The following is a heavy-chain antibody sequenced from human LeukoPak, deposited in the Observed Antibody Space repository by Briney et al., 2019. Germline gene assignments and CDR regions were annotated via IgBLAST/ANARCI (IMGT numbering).Heavy chain of an antibody. CDR3: ARVSGGLQGWFDP. Sequence: ASVKVSCKASGYTFTGYYMHWVRQAPGQGLEWMGWINPNSGGTNYAQKFQGRVTMTRDTSISTAYMELSRLRSDDTAVYYCARVSGGLQGWFDPWGKGTLLTASS. D-gene: IGHD5-24*01. J-gene: IGHJ5*02. V-gene: IGHV1-2*02. CDR1: GYTFTGYY. CDR2: INPNSGGT.